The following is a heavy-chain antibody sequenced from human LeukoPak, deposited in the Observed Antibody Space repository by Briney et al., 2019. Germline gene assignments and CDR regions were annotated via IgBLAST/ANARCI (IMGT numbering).Heavy chain of an antibody. J-gene: IGHJ3*02. Sequence: PGGSLRLSCAASGFSFNECAMNWVRQAPGKGPEWVSLINEDGGKTFYADSVRGRFTISRDNSKDSLYLQMNSLRTEDTALYYCAKEIDTLGTNAFDIWGQGTIVTVSS. CDR1: GFSFNECA. D-gene: IGHD2-15*01. V-gene: IGHV3-43*02. CDR3: AKEIDTLGTNAFDI. CDR2: INEDGGKT.